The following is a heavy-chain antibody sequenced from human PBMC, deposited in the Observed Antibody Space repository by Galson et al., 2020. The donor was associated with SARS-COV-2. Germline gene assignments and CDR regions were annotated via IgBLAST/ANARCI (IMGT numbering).Heavy chain of an antibody. J-gene: IGHJ1*01. CDR3: AKDLEYSSGALNSAEYFQH. CDR1: GFTFSSYG. V-gene: IGHV3-33*06. D-gene: IGHD6-19*01. CDR2: IWYDGRNK. Sequence: SLKISCAASGFTFSSYGMHWVRQAPGKGLEWVAVIWYDGRNKYYADSVKGRFTISRDNSKNTLYLQMNSLRAEDTAVYYCAKDLEYSSGALNSAEYFQHWGQGTLVTVSS.